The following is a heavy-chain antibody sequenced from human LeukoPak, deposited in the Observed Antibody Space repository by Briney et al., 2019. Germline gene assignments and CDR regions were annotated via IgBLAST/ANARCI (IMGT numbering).Heavy chain of an antibody. V-gene: IGHV4-39*02. CDR3: ARRRTDNYDDYGLDY. D-gene: IGHD4-17*01. CDR2: IYYSGST. J-gene: IGHJ4*02. Sequence: SETLSLTCTVSGGSISSSNYYWGWIRQPPGKGLEWIGSIYYSGSTYYNPSLKSRVTISVDTSKNHFSLKLSSVTAADTAVYYCARRRTDNYDDYGLDYWGQGTLVTVSS. CDR1: GGSISSSNYY.